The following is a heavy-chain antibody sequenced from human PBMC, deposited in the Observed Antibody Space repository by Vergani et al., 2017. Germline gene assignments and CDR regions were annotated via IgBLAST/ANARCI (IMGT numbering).Heavy chain of an antibody. CDR2: IYSGGST. V-gene: IGHV3-53*01. D-gene: IGHD6-19*01. CDR3: ARARSSGWYHYFDY. Sequence: EVQLLESGGGLVQPGGSLRLSCAASGFTVSSNYMSWVRQAPGKGLEWVSVIYSGGSTYYADSVKGRFTISRDNSKNTLYLQMNSLRAEDTAVYYCARARSSGWYHYFDYWGQGTLVTVSS. CDR1: GFTVSSNY. J-gene: IGHJ4*02.